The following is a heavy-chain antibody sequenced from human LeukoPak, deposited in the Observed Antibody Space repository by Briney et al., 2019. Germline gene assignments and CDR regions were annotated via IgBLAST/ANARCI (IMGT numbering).Heavy chain of an antibody. D-gene: IGHD3-22*01. CDR3: TTSLTSGYYIDY. CDR1: GFTFSNAW. V-gene: IGHV3-15*01. J-gene: IGHJ4*02. Sequence: GGSLRLSCAASGFTFSNAWMSWVRQAPGKGLEWVGRIKSKTDGGSTDYAAPVKGRFTISRDDSKNTLFLQMNSLKTEDTAVYYCTTSLTSGYYIDYWGQGTLVTVSS. CDR2: IKSKTDGGST.